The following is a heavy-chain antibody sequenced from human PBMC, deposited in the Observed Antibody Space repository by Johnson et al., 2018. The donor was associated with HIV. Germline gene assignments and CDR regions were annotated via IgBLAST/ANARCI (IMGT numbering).Heavy chain of an antibody. CDR2: ISWNSGSI. D-gene: IGHD3-10*01. CDR3: ARRWKVRGDAVDI. Sequence: VQLVESGGGLVQPGRSLRLSCSASGFTFDDYAMHWVRQAPGKGREWVSGISWNSGSIGYADSVKGRFTISRDNAKNSLYLQMNSLRAEDTAVYYCARRWKVRGDAVDIWGQGTVVTVSS. CDR1: GFTFDDYA. V-gene: IGHV3-9*01. J-gene: IGHJ3*02.